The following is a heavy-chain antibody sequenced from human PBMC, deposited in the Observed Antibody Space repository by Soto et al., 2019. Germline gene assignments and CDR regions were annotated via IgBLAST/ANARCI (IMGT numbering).Heavy chain of an antibody. Sequence: GESLKISCKGSGYSFTSYWIGWVRQMPGKGLEWMGIIYPGDSDTRYSPSFQGQVTISADKSISTAYLQWSSLKASDTAMYYCARSPGLTRRSPRDYYYYYMDVWGKGTTVTVSS. CDR3: ARSPGLTRRSPRDYYYYYMDV. J-gene: IGHJ6*03. D-gene: IGHD3-9*01. V-gene: IGHV5-51*01. CDR2: IYPGDSDT. CDR1: GYSFTSYW.